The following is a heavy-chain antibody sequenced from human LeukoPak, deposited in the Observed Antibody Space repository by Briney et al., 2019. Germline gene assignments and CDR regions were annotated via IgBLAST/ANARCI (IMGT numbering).Heavy chain of an antibody. CDR1: GGSISSYY. CDR3: ARVKDELDAFDI. Sequence: NPSETLSLTCTVSGGSISSYYWSWVRQPPGKGLEWIGYIYYSGSTNYNPSLKSRVTISVDTSKNQFSLKLSSVTAADTAVYYCARVKDELDAFDIWGQGTMVTVSS. CDR2: IYYSGST. J-gene: IGHJ3*02. V-gene: IGHV4-59*01. D-gene: IGHD1-26*01.